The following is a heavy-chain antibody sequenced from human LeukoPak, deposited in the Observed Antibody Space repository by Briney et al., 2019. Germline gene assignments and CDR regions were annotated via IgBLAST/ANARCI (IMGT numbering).Heavy chain of an antibody. D-gene: IGHD3-10*01. CDR1: GFIFSRYG. V-gene: IGHV3-30*03. CDR3: ARDLGFGAPDDS. Sequence: GRSLRPSCLASGFIFSRYGFHWVRQAPGKGPEWVAGVTYDRRTEFYADSVRGQFTLSRDNSKNAVYLQMDSLRSEDTAVYYCARDLGFGAPDDSWGQGTLVTVSS. J-gene: IGHJ4*02. CDR2: VTYDRRTE.